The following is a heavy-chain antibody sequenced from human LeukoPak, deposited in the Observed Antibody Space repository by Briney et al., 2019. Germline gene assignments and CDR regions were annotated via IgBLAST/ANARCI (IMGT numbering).Heavy chain of an antibody. D-gene: IGHD6-13*01. CDR3: ARVTGYRIEDYFDY. V-gene: IGHV4-4*07. Sequence: TSETLSLTCTVSGGSISSYYWSWIRQPAGKGLEWIGRIYTSGSTNYNPSLKSRVTMLVDTSKNQFSLKLSSVTAADTAVYYCARVTGYRIEDYFDYWGQGTLVTVSS. CDR2: IYTSGST. CDR1: GGSISSYY. J-gene: IGHJ4*02.